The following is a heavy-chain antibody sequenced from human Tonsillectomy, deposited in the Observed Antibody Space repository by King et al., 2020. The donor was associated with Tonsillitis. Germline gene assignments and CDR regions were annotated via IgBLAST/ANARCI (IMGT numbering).Heavy chain of an antibody. V-gene: IGHV3-30*01. CDR1: GFTFSYFA. CDR2: ISYDGINK. J-gene: IGHJ5*02. Sequence: VQLVESGGGVVQPGRSLRLSCAASGFTFSYFAMHWVRQAPGKGLEWVALISYDGINKDYADSVKGRFTISRDNSKNMLDLQMNSLRAEDTAVYYCAREYGMGHGDYGWFDPWGQGTLVTVSS. CDR3: AREYGMGHGDYGWFDP. D-gene: IGHD4-17*01.